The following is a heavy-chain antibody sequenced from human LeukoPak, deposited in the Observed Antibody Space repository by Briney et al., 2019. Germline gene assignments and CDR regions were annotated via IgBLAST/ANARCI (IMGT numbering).Heavy chain of an antibody. D-gene: IGHD3-10*01. CDR1: GYTFTSYD. CDR2: MNPNSGNT. V-gene: IGHV1-8*01. Sequence: ASVKVSCKASGYTFTSYDINWVRQATGQGLEWMGWMNPNSGNTGYAQKFQGRVTMTRNTSISTAYMELSSLRSEDTAVYYCARGFPPYYYGSGTPVDYWGRGTLVTVSS. CDR3: ARGFPPYYYGSGTPVDY. J-gene: IGHJ4*02.